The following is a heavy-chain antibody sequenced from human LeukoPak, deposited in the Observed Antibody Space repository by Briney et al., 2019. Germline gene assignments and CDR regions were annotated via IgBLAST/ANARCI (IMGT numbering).Heavy chain of an antibody. V-gene: IGHV1-2*02. CDR1: GYTFTGYY. Sequence: GASVKVSCKASGYTFTGYYMHWVRQAPGQGLEWMGWINPNSGGTSFAQKFQGRVTMTRDTSISTAYMELSRLRSDDTAVYYCARVRLGELSLILDYWGQGTLVIVSS. D-gene: IGHD3-16*02. CDR3: ARVRLGELSLILDY. CDR2: INPNSGGT. J-gene: IGHJ4*02.